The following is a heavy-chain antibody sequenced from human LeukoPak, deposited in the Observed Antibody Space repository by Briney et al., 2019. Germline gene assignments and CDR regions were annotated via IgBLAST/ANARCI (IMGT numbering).Heavy chain of an antibody. J-gene: IGHJ4*02. D-gene: IGHD2-2*01. CDR3: ARSGGTSSPIDY. Sequence: ASVKVSCKASGYTFTSYAMHWVRQAPGQRLEWMGWINAGNGNTKYSQKFRGRVTITRDTSASTAYMELSSLRSEDTAVYYCARSGGTSSPIDYWGQGTLVTVSS. CDR2: INAGNGNT. CDR1: GYTFTSYA. V-gene: IGHV1-3*01.